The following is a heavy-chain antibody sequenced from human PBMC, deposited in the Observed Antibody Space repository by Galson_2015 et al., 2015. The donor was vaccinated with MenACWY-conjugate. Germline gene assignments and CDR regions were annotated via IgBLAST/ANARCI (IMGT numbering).Heavy chain of an antibody. CDR2: ISNSGGLT. D-gene: IGHD3-10*01. J-gene: IGHJ2*01. V-gene: IGHV3-23*01. CDR3: AKIGKTGDWYFDL. CDR1: GFPFSNHG. Sequence: SLRLSCAASGFPFSNHGMSWVRQAPGKGMEWVSSISNSGGLTYYTDSVRGRFTSSRDNSKNTLYLQLNSLSAGDTAIYYGAKIGKTGDWYFDLWGRGTLVTVSS.